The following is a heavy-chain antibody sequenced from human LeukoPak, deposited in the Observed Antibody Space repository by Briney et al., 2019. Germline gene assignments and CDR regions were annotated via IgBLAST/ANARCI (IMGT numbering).Heavy chain of an antibody. CDR1: GFTFSDHA. D-gene: IGHD3-9*01. Sequence: PGGSLRLSCSASGFTFSDHAMHWVRQAPGEGLQYVSGISTEGGRTYYADSVKGRFTISRDNSKNTLNLQMSSLRAEDTAVYYCARMNYDILTGYYLRAFDVWGQGTMVTVSS. J-gene: IGHJ3*01. V-gene: IGHV3-64D*06. CDR2: ISTEGGRT. CDR3: ARMNYDILTGYYLRAFDV.